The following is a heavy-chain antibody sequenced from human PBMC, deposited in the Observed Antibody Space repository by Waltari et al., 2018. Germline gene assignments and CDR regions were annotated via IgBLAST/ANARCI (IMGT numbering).Heavy chain of an antibody. CDR2: IIPILGIA. CDR1: GGTFSSYA. Sequence: QVQLVQSGAEVKKPGSSVKVSCKASGGTFSSYAISWVRQAPGQGLEWMGGIIPILGIANYAQKFQGRVTITADKSTSTAYMELSSLRSEDTAVYYCAKTYYYDSSGYYEDAFDIWGQGTMVTVSS. J-gene: IGHJ3*02. D-gene: IGHD3-22*01. V-gene: IGHV1-69*10. CDR3: AKTYYYDSSGYYEDAFDI.